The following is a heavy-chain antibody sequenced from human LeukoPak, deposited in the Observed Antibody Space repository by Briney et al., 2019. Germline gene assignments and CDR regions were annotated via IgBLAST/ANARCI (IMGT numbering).Heavy chain of an antibody. Sequence: PSDTLSLTCTVSGGSISSISYYWGWIRQPPGKGLEWIGSIYYSGSTYYNPSLKSRVTISVDTSKNQFSLKLSSVTAADTAVYYCARSLRTYYYDSSGPRYYFDYWGQGTLVTVSS. CDR1: GGSISSISYY. CDR3: ARSLRTYYYDSSGPRYYFDY. J-gene: IGHJ4*02. V-gene: IGHV4-39*01. CDR2: IYYSGST. D-gene: IGHD3-22*01.